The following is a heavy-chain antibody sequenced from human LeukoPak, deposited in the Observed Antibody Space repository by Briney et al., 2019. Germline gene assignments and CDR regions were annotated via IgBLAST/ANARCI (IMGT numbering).Heavy chain of an antibody. Sequence: GGSLRLSCAASGFTFSDYYMSWIRQAPGKGLEWVSYISSSSSYTNYADSVKGRFTISRDNAKNSLYLQMNSLRAEDTAVYYCARDNFHYYDSSGYLYYFDYWGQGTLVTVSP. CDR1: GFTFSDYY. CDR2: ISSSSSYT. CDR3: ARDNFHYYDSSGYLYYFDY. D-gene: IGHD3-22*01. J-gene: IGHJ4*02. V-gene: IGHV3-11*06.